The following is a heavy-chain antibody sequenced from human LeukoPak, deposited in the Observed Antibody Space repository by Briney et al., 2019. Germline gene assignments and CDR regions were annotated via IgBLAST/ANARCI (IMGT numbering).Heavy chain of an antibody. D-gene: IGHD4-17*01. V-gene: IGHV1-18*01. CDR1: GYIFANYG. Sequence: GASVKVSCKASGYIFANYGITWVRQAPGQGLEWMGWISANNGNINYAQNLQDRVTMTTDTSTSTAYMEMRSLRSDDTAVYYCARGGHYGDYAAISRGYYYCYMDVWGKGTTVIVSS. CDR3: ARGGHYGDYAAISRGYYYCYMDV. CDR2: ISANNGNI. J-gene: IGHJ6*03.